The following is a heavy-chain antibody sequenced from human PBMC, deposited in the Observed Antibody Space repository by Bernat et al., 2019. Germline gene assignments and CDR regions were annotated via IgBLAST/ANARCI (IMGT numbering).Heavy chain of an antibody. J-gene: IGHJ6*03. Sequence: EVQLVQSGAEVKKPGESLRISCKGSGYSFTSYWISLVRQMPGKGLEWMGRIDPSDSYTNYSPSFQGHVTISADKSISTAYLQWSSLKASDTAMYYCARTDYDFWSGYPYYYYMDVWGKGTTVTVSS. CDR2: IDPSDSYT. V-gene: IGHV5-10-1*03. D-gene: IGHD3-3*01. CDR3: ARTDYDFWSGYPYYYYMDV. CDR1: GYSFTSYW.